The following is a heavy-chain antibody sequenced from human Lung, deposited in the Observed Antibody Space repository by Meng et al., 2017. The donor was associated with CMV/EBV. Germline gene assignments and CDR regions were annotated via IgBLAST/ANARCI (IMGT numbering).Heavy chain of an antibody. Sequence: REPGPALVRPSEPLSPTCAVSGDAITNHNWWAWVRQPPGKGLEWIGEIPHRGSSAYNPSLKSRVSMSIDKSKNQFSLKLTSVTAADTAVYHCLRRSGGSVWGQGTLVTVSS. V-gene: IGHV4-4*02. CDR2: IPHRGSS. D-gene: IGHD5-12*01. CDR3: LRRSGGSV. J-gene: IGHJ1*01. CDR1: GDAITNHNW.